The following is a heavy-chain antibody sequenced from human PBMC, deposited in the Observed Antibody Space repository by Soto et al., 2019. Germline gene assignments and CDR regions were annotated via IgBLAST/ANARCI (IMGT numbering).Heavy chain of an antibody. V-gene: IGHV1-69*13. CDR2: IIPIFGTA. CDR3: ARSGYSYGTVSYYYYGMDV. D-gene: IGHD5-18*01. J-gene: IGHJ6*02. CDR1: GGTFSSYA. Sequence: SVKVSCKASGGTFSSYAISWVRQAPGQGLEWMGGIIPIFGTANYAQKFQGRVTITADESTSTAYMELSSLRSEDTAVYYCARSGYSYGTVSYYYYGMDVWGQGTTVTVSS.